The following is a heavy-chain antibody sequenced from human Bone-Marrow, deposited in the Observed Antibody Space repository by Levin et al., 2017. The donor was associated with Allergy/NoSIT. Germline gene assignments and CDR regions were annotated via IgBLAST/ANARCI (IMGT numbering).Heavy chain of an antibody. V-gene: IGHV3-11*01. CDR1: GFTSSDYF. CDR2: ISSTGRIL. D-gene: IGHD1-1*01. CDR3: VRVGRQLATPYRCVDV. J-gene: IGHJ6*02. Sequence: PGGSLRLSCAASGFTSSDYFMGWIRQAPGKGLDCISYISSTGRILYYADSVKGRFTISRDKAKKSLFLQMNSLRAEDTAVYYCVRVGRQLATPYRCVDVWGQGTTVIVSS.